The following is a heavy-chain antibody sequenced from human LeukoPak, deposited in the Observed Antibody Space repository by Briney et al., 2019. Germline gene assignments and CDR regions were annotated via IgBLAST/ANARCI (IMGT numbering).Heavy chain of an antibody. J-gene: IGHJ6*03. CDR1: GFTFSDYW. Sequence: PGGSLRLSCAVSGFTFSDYWMTWVRQAPGKGLEWVGFIRSKAYGGTTEYAASVKGRFTISRDDSKSIAYLQMNSLKTEDTAVYYCTSSSAALYYYYYCYMDVWGKGTTVTVSS. CDR2: IRSKAYGGTT. CDR3: TSSSAALYYYYYCYMDV. D-gene: IGHD2-2*01. V-gene: IGHV3-49*04.